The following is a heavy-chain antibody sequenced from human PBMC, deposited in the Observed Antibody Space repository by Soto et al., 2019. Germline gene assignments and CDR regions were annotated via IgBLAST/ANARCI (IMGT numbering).Heavy chain of an antibody. D-gene: IGHD3-16*01. CDR2: ISPYTGNT. V-gene: IGHV1-18*01. CDR3: VLVDNYVTPTPRDV. Sequence: QVQLVQSGDEVKKPGASVKVSCKASGYIFVNYGIAWVRQAPGQGLEWMGWISPYTGNTHSATKVQGRLTMTTDTSTRTAYMDPGSLTSDATAVYYCVLVDNYVTPTPRDVWGQGTTVTVSS. J-gene: IGHJ6*02. CDR1: GYIFVNYG.